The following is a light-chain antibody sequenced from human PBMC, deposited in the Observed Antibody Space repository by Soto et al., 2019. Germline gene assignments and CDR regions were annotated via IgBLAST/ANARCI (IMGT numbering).Light chain of an antibody. J-gene: IGLJ1*01. V-gene: IGLV1-44*01. CDR2: NNG. Sequence: QSALTQPPSASGTPGHRATISCSGSSSNIGRNTVSWYQHLPRTAPKLLIYNNGQRPSGVPDRFSASKSGTSASLAISWLQSDDEAYYYCAAWDDGLNGYVFGTGTKVTVL. CDR3: AAWDDGLNGYV. CDR1: SSNIGRNT.